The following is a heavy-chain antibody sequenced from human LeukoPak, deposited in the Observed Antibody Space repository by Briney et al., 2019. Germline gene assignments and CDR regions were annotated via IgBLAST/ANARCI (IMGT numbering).Heavy chain of an antibody. Sequence: PSETLSLTCTVSGGSISSSSYYWGWIRQPPGKGLEWIGNIYYSGSTYYNPSLKSRVTISVDTSKNQFSLKLSSVTAADTAVYYCARVLSAAGAFDYWGQGTLVTVSS. CDR2: IYYSGST. V-gene: IGHV4-39*07. J-gene: IGHJ4*02. D-gene: IGHD6-13*01. CDR1: GGSISSSSYY. CDR3: ARVLSAAGAFDY.